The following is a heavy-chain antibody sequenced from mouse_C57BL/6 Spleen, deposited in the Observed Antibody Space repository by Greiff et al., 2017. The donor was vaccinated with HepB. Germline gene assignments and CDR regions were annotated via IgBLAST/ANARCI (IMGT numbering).Heavy chain of an antibody. CDR3: ASYSNPYAMDY. CDR1: GFTFSDYG. D-gene: IGHD2-5*01. V-gene: IGHV5-17*01. CDR2: ISSGSSTI. J-gene: IGHJ4*01. Sequence: EVKLVESGGGLVKPGGSLKLSCAASGFTFSDYGMHWVRQAPEKGLEWVAYISSGSSTIYYADTVKGRFTISRDNAKNNLFLQMTSLRSEDTAMYYCASYSNPYAMDYWGQGTSVTVSS.